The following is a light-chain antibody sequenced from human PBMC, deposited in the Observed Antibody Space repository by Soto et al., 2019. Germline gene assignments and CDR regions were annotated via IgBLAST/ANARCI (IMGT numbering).Light chain of an antibody. CDR3: QHYSLYSPWT. V-gene: IGKV1-5*01. CDR2: DAS. J-gene: IGKJ1*01. CDR1: QNINAW. Sequence: IHMNQAPSSLSVSFGDRVTITCRTSQNINAWLAWYQQRPGQAPKLLIYDASTVQSGVPSRFSGSGSGTEFTLTISSLQPDDSATYYCQHYSLYSPWTFGQGTNVDI.